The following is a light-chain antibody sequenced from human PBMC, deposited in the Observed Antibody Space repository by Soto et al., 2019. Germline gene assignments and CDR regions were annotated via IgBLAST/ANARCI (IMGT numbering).Light chain of an antibody. CDR3: QSFDSSLSGWV. J-gene: IGLJ3*02. CDR1: SSNIGAGYD. V-gene: IGLV1-40*01. Sequence: QSVLTQPPSVSGAPGQRVTISCTGSSSNIGAGYDVHWYQQLPGTAPKLLIYSNNNRPSGVPDRFSGSKSGTSASLAITGLQAEDEADYYCQSFDSSLSGWVFGRGTKVTVL. CDR2: SNN.